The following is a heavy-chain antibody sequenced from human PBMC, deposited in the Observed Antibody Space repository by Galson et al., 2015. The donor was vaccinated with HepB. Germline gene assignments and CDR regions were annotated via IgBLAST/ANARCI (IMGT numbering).Heavy chain of an antibody. J-gene: IGHJ4*02. CDR1: GFTFRNYW. V-gene: IGHV3-7*03. CDR3: ARGGGTSSDYWFH. Sequence: SLRLSCAGSGFTFRNYWMTWVRQAPGKGLEWVATIKKDGSQKYYVDSIKGRFTIDRDNAKNSLYLQMNNLRAEDTAVYYCARGGGTSSDYWFHWGRGTLVTVSS. D-gene: IGHD6-25*01. CDR2: IKKDGSQK.